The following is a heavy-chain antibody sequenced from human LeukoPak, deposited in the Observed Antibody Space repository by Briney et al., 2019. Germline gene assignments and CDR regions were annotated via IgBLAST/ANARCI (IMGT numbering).Heavy chain of an antibody. V-gene: IGHV3-23*01. D-gene: IGHD1-26*01. Sequence: GGSLRLSCAASGFAFSTYAMTWVRQAPEKGLQWVSTISTSGRATYYADSVEGRFTISRDNSKNTLYLQMNSLRAEDTAVYYCAKKSSGIDYWGQGTLVTVSS. J-gene: IGHJ4*02. CDR3: AKKSSGIDY. CDR2: ISTSGRAT. CDR1: GFAFSTYA.